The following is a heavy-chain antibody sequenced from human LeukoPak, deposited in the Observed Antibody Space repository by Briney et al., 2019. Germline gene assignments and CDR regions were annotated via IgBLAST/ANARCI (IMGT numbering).Heavy chain of an antibody. CDR1: GGSISSGDYY. CDR2: IYYSGST. J-gene: IGHJ6*02. Sequence: SQTLSLTCTVSGGSISSGDYYWSWIRQPPGKGLEWIGYIYYSGSTYYNPSLKSRVTISVDTSKNQFSLKLSSVTAADTAVYYCAAYCGGDCPYYYYYGMDVWGQGTTVTVSS. V-gene: IGHV4-30-4*08. CDR3: AAYCGGDCPYYYYYGMDV. D-gene: IGHD2-21*02.